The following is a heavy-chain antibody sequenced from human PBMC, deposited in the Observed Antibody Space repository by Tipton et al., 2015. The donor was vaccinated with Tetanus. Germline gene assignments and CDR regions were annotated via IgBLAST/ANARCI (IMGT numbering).Heavy chain of an antibody. CDR1: GGSISSGGYY. J-gene: IGHJ4*02. CDR3: ARDQARGARGWNYFDS. Sequence: LVKPTQTLSLTCTVSGGSISSGGYYWSWIRQHPGKGLEWIGDIYNSGSTYYNPSLKSRVTILVDTTKNQFSLKLKSVTAADTAVYYCARDQARGARGWNYFDSWGQGSLVTVSS. V-gene: IGHV4-31*03. CDR2: IYNSGST. D-gene: IGHD1-26*01.